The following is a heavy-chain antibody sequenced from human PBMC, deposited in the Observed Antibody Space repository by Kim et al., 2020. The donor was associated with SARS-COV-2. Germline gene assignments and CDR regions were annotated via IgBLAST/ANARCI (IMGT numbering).Heavy chain of an antibody. V-gene: IGHV3-21*01. Sequence: GGSLRHSCAASGFTFSSYSMNWVRQAPGKGLEWVSSISSSSSYIYYADSVKGRFTISRDNAKNSLYLQMNSLRAEDTAVYYCARDLGSDNWGGYYYYGMDVWGQGTTVTVSS. CDR3: ARDLGSDNWGGYYYYGMDV. J-gene: IGHJ6*02. CDR2: ISSSSSYI. D-gene: IGHD7-27*01. CDR1: GFTFSSYS.